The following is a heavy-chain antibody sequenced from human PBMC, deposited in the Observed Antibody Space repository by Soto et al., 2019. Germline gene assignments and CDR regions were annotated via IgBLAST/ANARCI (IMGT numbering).Heavy chain of an antibody. V-gene: IGHV3-23*01. J-gene: IGHJ6*02. D-gene: IGHD3-10*01. CDR2: ISGSDDST. CDR3: ARDTARAMVRIYYGMDV. Sequence: GESLKISCAASGFTFSSYAMSWVRQAPGKGLEWVSVISGSDDSTYYADSVKGRFTISRDNSKNTLYLQMNSLRAEDTAVYYCARDTARAMVRIYYGMDVWGQGTTVTVSS. CDR1: GFTFSSYA.